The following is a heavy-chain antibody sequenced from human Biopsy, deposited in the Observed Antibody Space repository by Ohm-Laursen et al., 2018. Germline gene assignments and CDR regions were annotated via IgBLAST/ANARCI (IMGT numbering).Heavy chain of an antibody. CDR3: TTGTFNSADC. CDR2: IKDEDEGGTR. V-gene: IGHV3-15*05. Sequence: SLRLSCSASGFTVSYAYMSWVRLDPGRGLEWVGRIKDEDEGGTRDHAAPVKGRFSISRDDSSNTVYLQMNSLKVEDTGVYYCTTGTFNSADCWGQGTLVTVSS. CDR1: GFTVSYAY. J-gene: IGHJ4*02. D-gene: IGHD3/OR15-3a*01.